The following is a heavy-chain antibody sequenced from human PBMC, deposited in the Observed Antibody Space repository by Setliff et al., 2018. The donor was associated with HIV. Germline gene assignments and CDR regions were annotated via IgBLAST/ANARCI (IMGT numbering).Heavy chain of an antibody. CDR2: IYTSGST. D-gene: IGHD3-10*01. J-gene: IGHJ5*02. CDR3: ARHRQISDWFDP. CDR1: GGSISSGSYY. Sequence: SETLSLTCTVSGGSISSGSYYWSWMRQPAGKGLEWIGHIYTSGSTNYNPSLKSRVTISVDTSKNQFSLKLSSVTAADTAVYYCARHRQISDWFDPWGQGILVTVSS. V-gene: IGHV4-61*09.